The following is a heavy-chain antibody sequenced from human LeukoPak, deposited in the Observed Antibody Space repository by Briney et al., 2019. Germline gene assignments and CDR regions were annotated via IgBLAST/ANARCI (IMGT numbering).Heavy chain of an antibody. CDR2: IKQDGSEK. CDR1: GFTFSSYW. D-gene: IGHD2-2*01. CDR3: ARDQRYCSSSSCPWEPFDY. J-gene: IGHJ4*02. V-gene: IGHV3-7*05. Sequence: GGSLRLSCAASGFTFSSYWMSWVRQAPGKGLEWVANIKQDGSEKYYVDSVKGRSTISRDNAKNSLYLQMNSLRAEDTAVYYCARDQRYCSSSSCPWEPFDYWGQGTLVTVSS.